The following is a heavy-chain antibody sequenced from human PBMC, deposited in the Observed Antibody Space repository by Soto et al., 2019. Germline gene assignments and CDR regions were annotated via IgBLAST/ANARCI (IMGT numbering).Heavy chain of an antibody. D-gene: IGHD6-19*01. CDR3: AKDPGIAVAGNGAWFDP. Sequence: HPGGSLRLSCAASGFTFSSYGMHWVRQAPGKGLEWVAVISYDGSNKYYADSVKGRFTISRDNSKNTLYLQMNSLRAEDTAVYYCAKDPGIAVAGNGAWFDPWGQGTLVTVSS. J-gene: IGHJ5*02. CDR2: ISYDGSNK. V-gene: IGHV3-30*18. CDR1: GFTFSSYG.